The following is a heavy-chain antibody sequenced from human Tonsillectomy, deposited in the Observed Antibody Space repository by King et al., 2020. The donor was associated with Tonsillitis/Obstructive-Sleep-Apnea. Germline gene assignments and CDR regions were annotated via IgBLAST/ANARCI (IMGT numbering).Heavy chain of an antibody. Sequence: VKLVESGGGVVQPGGTLRLSCAASGFTFDDSAMHWVRQAPGKGLEWVSLISGDGGITYNADSVKGRFNISRDNSKNSLYLQMNTLKAEDTALYYCTTGAGWILGRYWGQGTLVTVSS. CDR1: GFTFDDSA. V-gene: IGHV3-43*02. CDR2: ISGDGGIT. CDR3: TTGAGWILGRY. J-gene: IGHJ4*02. D-gene: IGHD1-1*01.